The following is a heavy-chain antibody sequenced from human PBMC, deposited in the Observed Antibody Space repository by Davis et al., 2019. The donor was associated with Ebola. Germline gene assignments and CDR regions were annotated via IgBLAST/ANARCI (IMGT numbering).Heavy chain of an antibody. Sequence: GESLKISCQGSGYSFTSYWIGWVRQMPGKGLEWMGIIYPGDSDTRYSPSFQGQVTISADKSISTAYLQWSSLKASDTAMYYCARRAYCSSTSCYGNWFDPWGQGTLVTVSS. CDR2: IYPGDSDT. CDR3: ARRAYCSSTSCYGNWFDP. D-gene: IGHD2-2*01. V-gene: IGHV5-51*01. CDR1: GYSFTSYW. J-gene: IGHJ5*02.